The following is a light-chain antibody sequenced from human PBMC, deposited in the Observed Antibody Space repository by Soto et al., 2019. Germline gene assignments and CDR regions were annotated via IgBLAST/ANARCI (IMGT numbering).Light chain of an antibody. CDR1: QSISGW. J-gene: IGKJ1*01. Sequence: DNQMTQTPPNLSASGEDIDLITCRASQSISGWLAWYQQKPGKAPKLLIYDASGLESGVPSRFSGSGSGTEFTLTISSLQPDDFATYYCHQYNSYSPTFGQGTKVDIK. CDR3: HQYNSYSPT. V-gene: IGKV1-5*01. CDR2: DAS.